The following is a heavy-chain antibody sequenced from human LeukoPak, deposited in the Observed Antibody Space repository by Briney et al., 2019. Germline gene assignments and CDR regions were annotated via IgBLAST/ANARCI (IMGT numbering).Heavy chain of an antibody. CDR3: ARTKPLDPFDF. CDR1: GGSISSYY. V-gene: IGHV4-59*01. J-gene: IGHJ3*01. Sequence: SETLSLTCTVSGGSISSYYWSWIRQPPGKGLEWIGYIYYSGNTYYNPSLKSRVTISVDPSKNQFSPKVNSVTAADTAVYYCARTKPLDPFDFWGQGTLVTVSS. CDR2: IYYSGNT.